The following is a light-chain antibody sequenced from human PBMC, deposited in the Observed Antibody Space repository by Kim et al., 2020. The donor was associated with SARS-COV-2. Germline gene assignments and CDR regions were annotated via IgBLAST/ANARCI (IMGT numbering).Light chain of an antibody. J-gene: IGKJ5*01. CDR3: QHHSTYPIT. V-gene: IGKV1-5*01. Sequence: ASVGDRATTTCRASQSIGGWLAWYQQKPGKAPKLLIYDASSVESGVPSRFSGSGSGTEFTLTISSLQPDDSATYYCQHHSTYPITFGQGTRLEIK. CDR2: DAS. CDR1: QSIGGW.